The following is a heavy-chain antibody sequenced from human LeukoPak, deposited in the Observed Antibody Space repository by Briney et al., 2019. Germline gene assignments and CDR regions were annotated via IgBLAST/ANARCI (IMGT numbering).Heavy chain of an antibody. Sequence: GGSLRLSCAASRFPFSTYARAWVRQAPGKGLQWVSTLTGSGGTTYYADSVKGGFTISRDNSKNTLYLQMNSLRVEDTAVYYCAKDYGYSPYFFDYWGQGTLVTVSS. CDR1: RFPFSTYA. D-gene: IGHD5-18*01. V-gene: IGHV3-23*01. CDR2: LTGSGGTT. J-gene: IGHJ4*02. CDR3: AKDYGYSPYFFDY.